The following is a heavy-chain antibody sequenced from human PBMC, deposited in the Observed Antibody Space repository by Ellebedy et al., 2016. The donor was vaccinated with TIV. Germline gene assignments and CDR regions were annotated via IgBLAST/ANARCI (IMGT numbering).Heavy chain of an antibody. CDR1: GYTFTSHL. CDR2: ISTYNVGT. D-gene: IGHD2-15*01. V-gene: IGHV1-18*01. CDR3: ARDSGRVAASDAFDI. Sequence: ASVKVSXXASGYTFTSHLIHWVRQAPGQRPEWMGWISTYNVGTKYAQRLQGRVTMTTDTSTSTAYMELGSLRSDDTAVYYCARDSGRVAASDAFDIWGQGTMVTVSS. J-gene: IGHJ3*02.